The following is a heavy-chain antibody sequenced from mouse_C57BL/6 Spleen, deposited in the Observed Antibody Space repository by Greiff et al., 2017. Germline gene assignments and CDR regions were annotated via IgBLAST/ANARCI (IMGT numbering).Heavy chain of an antibody. CDR3: ARYGTYGNSLFD. Sequence: EVKLQESGPELVKPGASVKISCKASGYSFTDYNMNWVKQSNGKSLEWIGVINPNYGTTSYNQKFKGKATLTVDQSSSTAYMQLNSLTSEDSAVYYCARYGTYGNSLFDWGQGTTLTVSS. CDR2: INPNYGTT. D-gene: IGHD2-1*01. J-gene: IGHJ2*01. CDR1: GYSFTDYN. V-gene: IGHV1-39*01.